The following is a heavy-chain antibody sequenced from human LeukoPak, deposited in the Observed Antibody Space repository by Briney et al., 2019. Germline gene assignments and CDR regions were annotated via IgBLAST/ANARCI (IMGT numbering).Heavy chain of an antibody. V-gene: IGHV3-30*01. CDR2: ISYDGSNK. Sequence: PGRSLRLSCAASGFTFSSYAMHWVHQAPGKGLEWVAVISYDGSNKYYAGSVKGRFTISRDNSKNTLYLQMNSLRAEDTAVYYCARVSYYYGSGSYQGYFDYWGQGTLVTVSS. CDR1: GFTFSSYA. CDR3: ARVSYYYGSGSYQGYFDY. D-gene: IGHD3-10*01. J-gene: IGHJ4*02.